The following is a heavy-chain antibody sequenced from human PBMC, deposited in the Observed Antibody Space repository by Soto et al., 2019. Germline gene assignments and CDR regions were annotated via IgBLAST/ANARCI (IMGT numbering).Heavy chain of an antibody. Sequence: ASVKVSCKASGYTFTGYYMHWVRQAPGQGLEWMGWINPNSGGTNYAQKFQGRVTMTRDTSISTAYMELSRLRSDDTAVYYCARADWDYYGMDVWGQGTTVTVSS. CDR2: INPNSGGT. CDR3: ARADWDYYGMDV. D-gene: IGHD3-9*01. CDR1: GYTFTGYY. J-gene: IGHJ6*02. V-gene: IGHV1-2*02.